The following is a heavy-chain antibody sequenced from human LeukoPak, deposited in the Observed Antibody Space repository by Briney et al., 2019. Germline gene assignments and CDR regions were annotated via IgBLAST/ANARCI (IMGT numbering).Heavy chain of an antibody. Sequence: ASVKVSCKASGGTFSSYGISWVRQAPGQGLEWMGTIIPIFGTANYAQKFQGRVTITTDESTSTAYMELSSLRSEDTAVYYCARDDSSGYYYLAYWGQGTLVTVSS. CDR3: ARDDSSGYYYLAY. V-gene: IGHV1-69*05. J-gene: IGHJ4*02. CDR1: GGTFSSYG. D-gene: IGHD3-22*01. CDR2: IIPIFGTA.